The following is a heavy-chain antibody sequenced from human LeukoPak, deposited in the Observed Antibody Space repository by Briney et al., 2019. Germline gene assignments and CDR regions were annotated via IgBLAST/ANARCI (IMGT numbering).Heavy chain of an antibody. D-gene: IGHD3-3*01. CDR2: ISYDGSNK. CDR3: ARDAHKMYYDFWSGRKYNWFDP. V-gene: IGHV3-30-3*01. CDR1: GFTFSSYA. Sequence: PGGSLRLSCAASGFTFSSYAMHWVRQAPGKGLEWVAVISYDGSNKYYADSVKGRFTISRDNSKNTLYLQMNSLRAEDTAVYYCARDAHKMYYDFWSGRKYNWFDPWGQGTLVTVSS. J-gene: IGHJ5*02.